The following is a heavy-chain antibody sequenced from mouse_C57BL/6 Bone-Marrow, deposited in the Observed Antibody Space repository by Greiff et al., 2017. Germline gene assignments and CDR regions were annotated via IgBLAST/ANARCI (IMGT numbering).Heavy chain of an antibody. CDR2: INPDSSTI. CDR3: ARPGDYDAMDY. J-gene: IGHJ4*01. CDR1: GIDFSRYW. Sequence: PASGIDFSRYWMSWVRRAPGKGLEWIGEINPDSSTINYAPSLKDKFIISRDNAKNTLYLQMSKVRSEDTALYYCARPGDYDAMDYWGQGTSVTVSS. V-gene: IGHV4-1*01.